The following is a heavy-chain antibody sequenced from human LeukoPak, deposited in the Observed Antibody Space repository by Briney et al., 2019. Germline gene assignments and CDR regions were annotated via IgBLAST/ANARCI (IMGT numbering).Heavy chain of an antibody. D-gene: IGHD4-17*01. CDR1: GFTVSSNY. CDR2: INHSGST. J-gene: IGHJ4*02. CDR3: ARGRRGDYKFDY. Sequence: PGGSLRLSCAASGFTVSSNYMSWVRQAPGKGLEWIGEINHSGSTNYNPSLKSRVTISVDTSKNQFSLKLSSVTAADTAVYYCARGRRGDYKFDYWGQGTLVTVSS. V-gene: IGHV4-34*01.